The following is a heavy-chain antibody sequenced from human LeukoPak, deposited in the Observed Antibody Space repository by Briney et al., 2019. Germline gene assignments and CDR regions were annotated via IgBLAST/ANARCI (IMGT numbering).Heavy chain of an antibody. CDR1: GGSISSYY. CDR3: ARGDYYDGGGRNWFDP. D-gene: IGHD3-16*01. V-gene: IGHV4-4*07. J-gene: IGHJ5*02. Sequence: SETLSLTCTVSGGSISSYYWSWIRQPAGKGLEGIGRIHTSGTTYFNPSLKSRITMSVDTSKNQFSLRLSSMTAADTAVYFCARGDYYDGGGRNWFDPWGQGTLVTVSS. CDR2: IHTSGTT.